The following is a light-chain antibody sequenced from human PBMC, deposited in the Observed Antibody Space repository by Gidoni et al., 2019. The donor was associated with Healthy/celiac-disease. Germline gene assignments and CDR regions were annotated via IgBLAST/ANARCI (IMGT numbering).Light chain of an antibody. CDR3: QQYGSSTAVT. CDR1: QSVSSSY. Sequence: IVFTQSPGTLPLSPGERATLSCSASQSVSSSYLSWYQQKPGQAPRLLIYGASSRATGIADRCSGSGSGTDLNLTISRMEPEDFAVYYCQQYGSSTAVTFGQGTKVEIK. J-gene: IGKJ1*01. V-gene: IGKV3-20*01. CDR2: GAS.